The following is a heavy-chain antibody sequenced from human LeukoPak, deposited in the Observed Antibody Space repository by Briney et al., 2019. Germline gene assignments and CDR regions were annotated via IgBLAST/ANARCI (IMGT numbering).Heavy chain of an antibody. CDR3: ARPLDYYGSGSYYAPPLVGY. CDR2: INPNSGGT. V-gene: IGHV1-2*02. CDR1: GYTFTDPY. J-gene: IGHJ4*02. Sequence: GASVKVSCKASGYTFTDPYMHWVRQAPGQGLEWMGWINPNSGGTNYAQKFQGRVTMTRDTSISTAYMELSRLRSDDTAVYYCARPLDYYGSGSYYAPPLVGYWGQGTLVTVSS. D-gene: IGHD3-10*01.